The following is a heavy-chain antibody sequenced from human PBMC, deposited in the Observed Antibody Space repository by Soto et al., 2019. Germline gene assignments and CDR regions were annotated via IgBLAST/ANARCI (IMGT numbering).Heavy chain of an antibody. V-gene: IGHV1-69*01. J-gene: IGHJ6*02. Sequence: QVQLVQSGAEVKKPGSSVTVSCKTSGVSFNNNGIGRVRQAPGHGLEWMGGVSHPFRTSNYARKIQGRISITADASTGTVNMELSSLSSEDTAQYYCARVLYYGSGSYSPYGMDVWGQGTTVNVSS. CDR2: VSHPFRTS. CDR1: GVSFNNNG. D-gene: IGHD3-10*01. CDR3: ARVLYYGSGSYSPYGMDV.